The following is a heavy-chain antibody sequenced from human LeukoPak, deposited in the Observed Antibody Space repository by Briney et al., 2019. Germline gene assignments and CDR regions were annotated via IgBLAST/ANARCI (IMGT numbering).Heavy chain of an antibody. CDR2: INWNGGST. CDR3: ARERSVYYYDSSGYSDY. D-gene: IGHD3-22*01. J-gene: IGHJ4*02. V-gene: IGHV3-20*04. CDR1: GFTFDDYG. Sequence: GGSLRLSCAASGFTFDDYGMSWVRQAPGKGLEGVSGINWNGGSTGYADSVKGRFTISRDNAKNSLYLQMNSLRDEDPALYYCARERSVYYYDSSGYSDYWGQGTLVTVSS.